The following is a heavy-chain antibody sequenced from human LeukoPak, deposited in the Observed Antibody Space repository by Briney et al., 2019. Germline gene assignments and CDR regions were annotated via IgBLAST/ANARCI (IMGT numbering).Heavy chain of an antibody. V-gene: IGHV4-59*08. Sequence: SETLFLTCTVSGGSISSYYWSWIRQPPGKGLEWIGYIYYSGSTNYNPSLKSRVTISVDTSKNQFSLKLSSVTAADTAVYYCARHGLGSYLDYWGQGTLVTVSS. CDR1: GGSISSYY. CDR2: IYYSGST. D-gene: IGHD3-16*02. CDR3: ARHGLGSYLDY. J-gene: IGHJ4*02.